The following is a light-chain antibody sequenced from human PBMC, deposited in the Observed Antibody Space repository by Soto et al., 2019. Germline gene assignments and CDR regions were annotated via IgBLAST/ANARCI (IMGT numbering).Light chain of an antibody. J-gene: IGKJ5*01. CDR1: QSMSSC. CDR2: DAS. V-gene: IGKV1-5*01. Sequence: VNMNQSASTVSASVEDRVTITCRASQSMSSCLAWSRQKPGKAPKLLIYDASSLESGVPASFSGSGSGTEVTLTIISIEPEDFAVYSCQHRTKWTPAISFGQGTRLEIK. CDR3: QHRTKWTPAIS.